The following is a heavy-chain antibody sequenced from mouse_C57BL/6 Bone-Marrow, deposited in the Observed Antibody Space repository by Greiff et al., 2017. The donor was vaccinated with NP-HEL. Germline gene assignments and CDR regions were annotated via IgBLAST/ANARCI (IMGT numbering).Heavy chain of an antibody. Sequence: EVKLVESGGGLVQPGGSLSLSCAASGFTFTDYYMSWVRQPPGKALEWLGFIRNKANGYTTEYSASVKGRFTISRDNSQSILYLQMNALRAEDSATYYCARSYYGSSYGCFDVWGTGTTVTVSS. J-gene: IGHJ1*03. CDR1: GFTFTDYY. V-gene: IGHV7-3*01. CDR2: IRNKANGYTT. CDR3: ARSYYGSSYGCFDV. D-gene: IGHD1-1*01.